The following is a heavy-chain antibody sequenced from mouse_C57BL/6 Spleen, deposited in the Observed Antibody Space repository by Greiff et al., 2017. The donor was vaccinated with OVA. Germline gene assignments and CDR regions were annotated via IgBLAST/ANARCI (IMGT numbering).Heavy chain of an antibody. D-gene: IGHD2-1*01. Sequence: EVQLQQSGTVLARPGASVKMSCKTSGYTFTSYWMHWVKQRPGQGLEWIGAIYPGNSDTSYDQKFKGKAKLTAVTSASTAYMELSSLTNEDSAVYYCTRGDGNYGCFAYWGQGTLVTVSA. J-gene: IGHJ3*01. CDR3: TRGDGNYGCFAY. CDR1: GYTFTSYW. CDR2: IYPGNSDT. V-gene: IGHV1-5*01.